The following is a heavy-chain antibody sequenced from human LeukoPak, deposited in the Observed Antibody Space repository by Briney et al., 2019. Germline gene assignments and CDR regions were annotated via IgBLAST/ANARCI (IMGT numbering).Heavy chain of an antibody. D-gene: IGHD3-22*01. J-gene: IGHJ4*02. Sequence: SETLSLTCNVSGGSINSYSWGWIRQPPGKRLELIGYIYYSGRTNYNPSLKSRVTISVDTSTNQISLKLTSVTAADTAVYFCARGTTKGYYYDSSGYYTKWGQGTLVTVSS. CDR1: GGSINSYS. CDR2: IYYSGRT. V-gene: IGHV4-59*12. CDR3: ARGTTKGYYYDSSGYYTK.